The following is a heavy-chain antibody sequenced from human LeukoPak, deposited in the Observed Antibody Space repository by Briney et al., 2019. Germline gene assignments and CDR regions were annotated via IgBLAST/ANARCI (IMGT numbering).Heavy chain of an antibody. CDR1: GYTFTSYD. D-gene: IGHD3-10*01. CDR3: ARDDDYYGSGSYPRGYFDY. J-gene: IGHJ4*02. Sequence: ASVKVSCKASGYTFTSYDVNWVRQATGQGLEWMGWMNPNSGNTGLAQKFQGRVTLTRDTSASTAYMELSSLRSEDTAVYYCARDDDYYGSGSYPRGYFDYWGQGTLVTVSS. V-gene: IGHV1-8*01. CDR2: MNPNSGNT.